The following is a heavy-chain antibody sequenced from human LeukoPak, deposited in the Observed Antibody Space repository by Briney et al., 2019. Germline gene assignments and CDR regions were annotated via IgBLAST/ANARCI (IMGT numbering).Heavy chain of an antibody. CDR3: ARGGVSGGFDY. D-gene: IGHD3-10*01. J-gene: IGHJ4*02. CDR2: INNDGGRT. Sequence: PGGSLRLSCAASGFTLSNSWMFWVRQPPGKGLKYVSEINNDGGRTSYVDSVKGRFTISRDGAENTLFLQMNSLRAEDTAVYFCARGGVSGGFDYWGQGTLVTVSS. V-gene: IGHV3-74*01. CDR1: GFTLSNSW.